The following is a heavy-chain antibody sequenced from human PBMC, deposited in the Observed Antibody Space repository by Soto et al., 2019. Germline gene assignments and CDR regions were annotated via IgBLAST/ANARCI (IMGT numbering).Heavy chain of an antibody. D-gene: IGHD2-2*01. CDR2: ISGSGGST. V-gene: IGHV3-23*01. CDR3: AKXATVPAAIFYYYYGMDV. Sequence: PGGSLRLSCAASGFTFSSYAMSWVRQAPGKGLEWVSAISGSGGSTYYADSVKGRFTISRDNSKNTLYLQMNSLRAEDTAVYYCAKXATVPAAIFYYYYGMDVWGQGTTVTVSS. CDR1: GFTFSSYA. J-gene: IGHJ6*02.